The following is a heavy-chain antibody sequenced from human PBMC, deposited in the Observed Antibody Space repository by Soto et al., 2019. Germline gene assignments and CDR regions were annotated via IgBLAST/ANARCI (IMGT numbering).Heavy chain of an antibody. D-gene: IGHD3-9*01. CDR3: ARSYDLLTGYYNSFDY. J-gene: IGHJ4*02. Sequence: GESLNISCKGSGYSFANYFIGWVRQMPGKGLEWMGIIYPGDSNTRYSPSFQGQVTISADKSISTAYLQWTSLTASDTAMYYCARSYDLLTGYYNSFDYWGQGTLVTVSS. CDR2: IYPGDSNT. CDR1: GYSFANYF. V-gene: IGHV5-51*01.